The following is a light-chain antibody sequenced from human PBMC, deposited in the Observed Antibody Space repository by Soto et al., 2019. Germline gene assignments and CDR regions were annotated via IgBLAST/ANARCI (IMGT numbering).Light chain of an antibody. Sequence: EIVLMQSPGTLSLSPGERATLSCRASQSVSSSYLAWYQQKPGQAPRLLIYGASSRATGIPDRFSGSGSGTDFTLTISRLEPEDFAVYYCQQYDSSPITFGPGTKVDIK. J-gene: IGKJ3*01. V-gene: IGKV3-20*01. CDR3: QQYDSSPIT. CDR1: QSVSSSY. CDR2: GAS.